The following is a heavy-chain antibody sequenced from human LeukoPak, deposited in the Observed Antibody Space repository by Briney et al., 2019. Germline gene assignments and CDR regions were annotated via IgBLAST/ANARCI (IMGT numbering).Heavy chain of an antibody. CDR1: GYTFTSYD. Sequence: ASVKVSCKASGYTFTSYDINWVRQATGQGLEWMGWMNPSSGNTGYAQKFQGRVTMTRNTSISTAYMELSSLRSEDTAVYYCARGAMSIAALNYWGQGTLVTVSS. CDR2: MNPSSGNT. D-gene: IGHD6-6*01. J-gene: IGHJ4*02. V-gene: IGHV1-8*01. CDR3: ARGAMSIAALNY.